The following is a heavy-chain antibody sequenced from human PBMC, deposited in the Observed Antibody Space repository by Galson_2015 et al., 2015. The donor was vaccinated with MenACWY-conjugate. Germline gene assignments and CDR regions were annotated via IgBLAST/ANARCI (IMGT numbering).Heavy chain of an antibody. CDR1: GGSIRNYY. D-gene: IGHD1-26*01. V-gene: IGHV4-59*01. Sequence: ETLSLTCTVSGGSIRNYYWSWIRQPPGKALEWIGYMYYSETPRYNPSLKSRVTISVDTSRDQFSLKLSSVTAADTAVYYCASGGTHPRRFLQWTDPWGQGSLVTVSS. J-gene: IGHJ5*02. CDR2: MYYSETP. CDR3: ASGGTHPRRFLQWTDP.